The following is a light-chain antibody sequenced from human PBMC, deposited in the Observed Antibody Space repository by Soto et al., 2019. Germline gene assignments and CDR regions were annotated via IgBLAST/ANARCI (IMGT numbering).Light chain of an antibody. J-gene: IGLJ2*01. CDR3: SSYTSSSRVV. CDR1: SSDVGGYNY. V-gene: IGLV2-14*01. CDR2: EVS. Sequence: QSVLTQPASVSGSPGQSITISCTGTSSDVGGYNYVSWYQQHPGKAPKLMIYEVSNRPSGVSNRCSGSKSGNTASLTISGLQAEDEADYYCSSYTSSSRVVFGGGTKLTVL.